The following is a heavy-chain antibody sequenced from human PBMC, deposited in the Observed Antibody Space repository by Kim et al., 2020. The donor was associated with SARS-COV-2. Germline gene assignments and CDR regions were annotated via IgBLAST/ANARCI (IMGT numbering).Heavy chain of an antibody. CDR3: AREAAVAGRNFDY. Sequence: YAQTLQSGVTITGETSTSTVYMELSDLRSDDTAVYYCAREAAVAGRNFDYWGQGTLVAVST. D-gene: IGHD6-19*01. J-gene: IGHJ4*02. V-gene: IGHV1-46*04.